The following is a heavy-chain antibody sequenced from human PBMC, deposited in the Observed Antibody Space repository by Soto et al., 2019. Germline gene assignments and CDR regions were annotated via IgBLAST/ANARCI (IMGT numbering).Heavy chain of an antibody. CDR2: TWYEGSNK. V-gene: IGHV3-33*01. Sequence: QVQLVESGGGVVQPGRSLRLSCAASGFTFSNYGMHWVRQAPGKGLEWVAVTWYEGSNKYYADSVKGRFTISRDNSKNTLYLQMNSLRAEDTAVYYYARDLADYGAYVQYYFDYWGQGTLVTVSS. CDR3: ARDLADYGAYVQYYFDY. D-gene: IGHD4-17*01. J-gene: IGHJ4*02. CDR1: GFTFSNYG.